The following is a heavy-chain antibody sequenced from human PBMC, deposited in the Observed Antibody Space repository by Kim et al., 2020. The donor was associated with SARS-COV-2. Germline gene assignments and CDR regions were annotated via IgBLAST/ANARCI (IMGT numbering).Heavy chain of an antibody. CDR2: IRSKANSYAT. Sequence: GGSLRLSCAASGFTFSGSAMHWVRQASRKGLEWVGRIRSKANSYATAYAASVKGRFTSSRDDSKTTADLQMNILKTEDTAVYYCTRVPVTTLAFWDTLD. CDR1: GFTFSGSA. CDR3: TRVPVTTLAFWDTLD. J-gene: IGHJ3*02. D-gene: IGHD1-1*01. V-gene: IGHV3-73*01.